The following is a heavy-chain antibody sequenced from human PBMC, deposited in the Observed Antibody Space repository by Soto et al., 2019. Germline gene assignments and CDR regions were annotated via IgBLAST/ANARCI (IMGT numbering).Heavy chain of an antibody. CDR3: ARYFLRGRFFDS. J-gene: IGHJ4*02. D-gene: IGHD3-10*01. V-gene: IGHV4-34*01. Sequence: QVHLQQWGAGLLKPSETLSLTCAVYGASLSDNYCNWLRQPPGKGLEWIGEINHSGNTNYNPSLRSRVTISIDTSKNQLSLTLTSVTAADTAVYYCARYFLRGRFFDSWGQGTLVTVSS. CDR2: INHSGNT. CDR1: GASLSDNY.